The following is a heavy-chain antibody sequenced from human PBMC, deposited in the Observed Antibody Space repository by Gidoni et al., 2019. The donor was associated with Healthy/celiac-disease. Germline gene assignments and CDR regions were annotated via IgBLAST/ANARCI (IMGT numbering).Heavy chain of an antibody. J-gene: IGHJ6*02. Sequence: EVQLLESGGGLVQPGGSLRLSCAASGFTFSSYAMSWVRQAPGKGLEWVSAISGSGGSTYYADSVKGRFTISRDNSKNTLYLQMNSLRAEDTAVYYCAKELLESDSNYYYGMDVWGQGTTVTVSS. V-gene: IGHV3-23*01. CDR1: GFTFSSYA. CDR3: AKELLESDSNYYYGMDV. CDR2: ISGSGGST.